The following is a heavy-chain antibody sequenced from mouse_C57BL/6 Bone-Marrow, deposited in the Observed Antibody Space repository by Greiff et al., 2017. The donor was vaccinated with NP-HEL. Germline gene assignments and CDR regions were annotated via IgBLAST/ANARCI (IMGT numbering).Heavy chain of an antibody. J-gene: IGHJ1*03. V-gene: IGHV1-81*01. Sequence: VQLVESGAELARPGASVKLSCKASGYTFTSYGISWVKQRTGQGLEWIGEIYPRSGNTYYNEKFKGKATLTADKSSSTAYMELRSLTSEDSAVYFCARFITTVVRYFDVWGTGTTVTVSS. CDR3: ARFITTVVRYFDV. D-gene: IGHD1-1*01. CDR1: GYTFTSYG. CDR2: IYPRSGNT.